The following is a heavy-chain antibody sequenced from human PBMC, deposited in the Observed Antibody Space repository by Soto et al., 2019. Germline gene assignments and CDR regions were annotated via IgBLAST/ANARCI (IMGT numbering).Heavy chain of an antibody. D-gene: IGHD3-3*01. CDR1: GLTFRGYT. V-gene: IGHV3-21*01. CDR2: VSGSGTSI. CDR3: ASQGVDPPPDNFDQ. Sequence: PGGSLRLSCAFSGLTFRGYTMSWVRQAPGKGLEWVSSVSGSGTSIYYADSVKGRFTISRDNSKNSVYLQMDSLTAEDTAVYYCASQGVDPPPDNFDQWGQGTLVTVSS. J-gene: IGHJ4*02.